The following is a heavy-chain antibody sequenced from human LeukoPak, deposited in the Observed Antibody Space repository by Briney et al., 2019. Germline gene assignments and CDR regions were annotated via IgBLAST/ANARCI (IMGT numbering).Heavy chain of an antibody. CDR1: GFTFSSYA. CDR2: ISYDGSNK. CDR3: AKDRPRYCSSTSCYLFDY. D-gene: IGHD2-2*01. V-gene: IGHV3-30-3*01. Sequence: GGSLRLSCAASGFTFSSYAMHWVRQAPGKGLEWVAVISYDGSNKYYADSVKGRFTISRDNSKNTLYLQMNSLRAEDTAVYYCAKDRPRYCSSTSCYLFDYWGQGTLVTVSS. J-gene: IGHJ4*02.